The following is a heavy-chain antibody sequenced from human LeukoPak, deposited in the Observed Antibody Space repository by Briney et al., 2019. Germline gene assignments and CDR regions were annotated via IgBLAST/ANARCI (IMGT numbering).Heavy chain of an antibody. CDR2: INHSGST. Sequence: SETLSLTCAVYGGSFSGYYWSWIRQPPGKGLEWIGEINHSGSTNYNPSLKSRVTISVDTSKNQFSLKLSSVTAADTAVYYCASGHGAFIYSSSTINWFDPWGQGTLVTVSS. CDR1: GGSFSGYY. CDR3: ASGHGAFIYSSSTINWFDP. V-gene: IGHV4-34*01. J-gene: IGHJ5*02. D-gene: IGHD6-6*01.